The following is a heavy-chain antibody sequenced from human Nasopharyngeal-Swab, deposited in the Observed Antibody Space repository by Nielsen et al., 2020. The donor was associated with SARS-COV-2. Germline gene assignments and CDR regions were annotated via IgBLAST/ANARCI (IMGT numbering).Heavy chain of an antibody. CDR3: ARDRGGPFDY. D-gene: IGHD2-15*01. CDR1: GFTVSSNY. CDR2: IYSGGST. J-gene: IGHJ4*02. Sequence: LSLTCAASGFTVSSNYMSWVRQAPGKGLEWVSVIYSGGSTYYADSVKGRFTISRDNSKNTLYLQMNSLRAEDTAVYYCARDRGGPFDYWGQGTLVTVSS. V-gene: IGHV3-53*01.